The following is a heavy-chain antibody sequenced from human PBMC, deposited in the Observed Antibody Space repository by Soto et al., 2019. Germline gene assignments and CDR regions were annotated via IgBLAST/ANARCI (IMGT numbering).Heavy chain of an antibody. J-gene: IGHJ6*02. CDR1: GFTFSKYA. CDR3: ARDAYGMDV. Sequence: GGSLRLSCVASGFTFSKYAMHWVRQAPGKGLEWVAVIRFDGSDEYYAESVKGRFTISRDNSKNTVNVQMNSLRVEDTAVYYCARDAYGMDVWGQGTTVT. CDR2: IRFDGSDE. V-gene: IGHV3-33*01.